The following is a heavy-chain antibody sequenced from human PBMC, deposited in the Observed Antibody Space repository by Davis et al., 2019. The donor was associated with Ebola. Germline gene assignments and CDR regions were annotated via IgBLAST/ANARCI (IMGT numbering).Heavy chain of an antibody. CDR3: ASGPTNY. V-gene: IGHV3-21*05. CDR2: ISGSSSYT. Sequence: PGGSLRLSCAASGFTFSSYSMNWVRQAPGKGLEWVSYISGSSSYTNYADSVKGRFTMSRDNAKNSLYLQMNSLRAEDTAVYYCASGPTNYWGQGTLVTVSS. J-gene: IGHJ4*02. CDR1: GFTFSSYS.